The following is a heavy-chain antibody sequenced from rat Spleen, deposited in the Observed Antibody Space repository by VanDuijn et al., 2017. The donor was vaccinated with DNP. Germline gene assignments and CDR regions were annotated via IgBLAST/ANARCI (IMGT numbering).Heavy chain of an antibody. Sequence: EVQLQESGPGLVKPSQSLSLTCSVTGYSITSSYRWNWIRQFPGNKLEWMGSLNSAGSTNYNPSLKSRISITKDTSKNQFFLQVNSVTTDDTATYYCTRGDILRSFDYWGQGVMVTVSS. CDR2: LNSAGST. CDR1: GYSITSSYR. J-gene: IGHJ2*01. V-gene: IGHV3-3*01. D-gene: IGHD1-6*01. CDR3: TRGDILRSFDY.